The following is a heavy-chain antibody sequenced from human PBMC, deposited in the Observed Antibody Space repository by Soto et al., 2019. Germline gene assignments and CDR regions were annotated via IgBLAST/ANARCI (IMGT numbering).Heavy chain of an antibody. Sequence: QVQLVQSGGEVKKPGASVTVSCKASGYTFINYHITWVRQAPGQGLEWMAWINTYNGMTDYAQRFQGRVTMTRDTSTSTAYMGLRNLGSDDTAVYFCAKAPGGEMATDWGQGTLVTVSS. CDR1: GYTFINYH. J-gene: IGHJ4*02. D-gene: IGHD5-12*01. CDR3: AKAPGGEMATD. CDR2: INTYNGMT. V-gene: IGHV1-18*01.